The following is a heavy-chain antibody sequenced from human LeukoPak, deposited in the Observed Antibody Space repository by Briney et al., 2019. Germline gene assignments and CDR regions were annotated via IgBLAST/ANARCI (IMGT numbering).Heavy chain of an antibody. CDR3: ARVWFNIEDYYMDV. J-gene: IGHJ6*03. V-gene: IGHV4-39*07. CDR2: IYHSGST. D-gene: IGHD3-10*01. Sequence: SETLSLTCTVSGGSISSSSYYWGWIRQPPGKGLEWIGSIYHSGSTYYNPPLKSRVTISVDTSKNQFSLKLSSVTAADTAVYYCARVWFNIEDYYMDVWGKGTTVTVSS. CDR1: GGSISSSSYY.